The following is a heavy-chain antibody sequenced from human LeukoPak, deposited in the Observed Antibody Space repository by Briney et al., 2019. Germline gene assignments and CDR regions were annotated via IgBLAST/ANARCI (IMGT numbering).Heavy chain of an antibody. CDR1: GFGFSRYW. J-gene: IGHJ6*03. CDR2: ISSSSSYI. Sequence: GGSLRLSCAASGFGFSRYWMHWVRQAPGTGLKWVSSISSSSSYIYYADSVKGRFTISRDNAKNSLYLQMNSLRAEDTAVYYCARETYDFWSGYYFRYYYYMDVWGKGTTVTVSS. V-gene: IGHV3-21*01. D-gene: IGHD3-3*01. CDR3: ARETYDFWSGYYFRYYYYMDV.